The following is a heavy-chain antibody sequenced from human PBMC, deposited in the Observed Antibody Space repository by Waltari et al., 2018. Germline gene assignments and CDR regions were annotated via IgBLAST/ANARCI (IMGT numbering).Heavy chain of an antibody. Sequence: QVTLRESGPALVKPTQTLTLTCTFSGFSLSTSGMCVSWIRQPPGKALEWLARIDWDDDKYYSTSLKTRLTISKDTSKNQVVLTMTNMDPVDTATYYCARTENPMVRGWDYYYMDVWGKGTTVTVSS. CDR3: ARTENPMVRGWDYYYMDV. D-gene: IGHD3-10*01. CDR1: GFSLSTSGMC. J-gene: IGHJ6*03. CDR2: IDWDDDK. V-gene: IGHV2-70*15.